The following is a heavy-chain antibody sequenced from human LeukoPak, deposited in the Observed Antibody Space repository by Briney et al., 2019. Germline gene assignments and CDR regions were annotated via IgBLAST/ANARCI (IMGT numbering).Heavy chain of an antibody. CDR3: ARGSPGGSYVDY. V-gene: IGHV4-34*01. CDR2: INHSGST. Sequence: SETLSLTCAVYGGSFSGYYWSWIRQPPGKGLEWIGEINHSGSTNYNPSLKSRVTISVDTSKNQFSPKLSSVTAADTAVYYCARGSPGGSYVDYWGQGTLVTVSS. J-gene: IGHJ4*02. CDR1: GGSFSGYY. D-gene: IGHD1-26*01.